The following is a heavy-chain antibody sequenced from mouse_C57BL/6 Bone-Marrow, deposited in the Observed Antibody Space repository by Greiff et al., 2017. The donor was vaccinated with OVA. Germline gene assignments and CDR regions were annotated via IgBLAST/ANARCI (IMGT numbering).Heavy chain of an antibody. CDR2: IYPRSGNT. CDR1: GYTFTSYG. D-gene: IGHD1-1*01. J-gene: IGHJ3*01. Sequence: VKLMESGAELARPGASVKLSCKASGYTFTSYGISWVKQRTGQGLEWIGEIYPRSGNTYYNEKFKGKATLTADKSSSTAYMELRSLTSEDSAVYFCARGGTVVATDAYWGQGTLVTVSA. CDR3: ARGGTVVATDAY. V-gene: IGHV1-81*01.